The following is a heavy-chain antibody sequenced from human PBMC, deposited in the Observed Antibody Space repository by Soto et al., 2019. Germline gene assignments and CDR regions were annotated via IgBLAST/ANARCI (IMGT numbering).Heavy chain of an antibody. CDR2: IYPSDSET. Sequence: RXESLKISWKCSGNSFSSYYIGLVRQMPGKGLEWMGIIYPSDSETRYSPSFQGQVTISVDTSISTAYLQWNSLTASDTGSYYCARVGDHNGAASNRHYFYYYGMDVWGHGTAVTVSS. CDR3: ARVGDHNGAASNRHYFYYYGMDV. D-gene: IGHD3-10*01. CDR1: GNSFSSYY. V-gene: IGHV5-51*01. J-gene: IGHJ6*02.